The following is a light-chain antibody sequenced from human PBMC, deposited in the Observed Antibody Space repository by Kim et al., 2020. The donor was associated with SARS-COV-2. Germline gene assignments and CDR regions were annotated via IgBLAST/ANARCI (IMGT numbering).Light chain of an antibody. Sequence: QPVLTQSPSASASLGASVKLTCTLSSGHSSYAIAWHQQQPEKGPRYLMKLNSDGSHSKGDGSPDRFSGSSSGAERYLTISSLQSEDEADYYCQTWGTGWVFGGGTQLTVL. CDR3: QTWGTGWV. J-gene: IGLJ3*02. CDR2: LNSDGSH. CDR1: SGHSSYA. V-gene: IGLV4-69*01.